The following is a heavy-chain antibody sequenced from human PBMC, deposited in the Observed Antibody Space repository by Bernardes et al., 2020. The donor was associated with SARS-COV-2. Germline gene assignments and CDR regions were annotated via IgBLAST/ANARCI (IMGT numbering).Heavy chain of an antibody. CDR1: GSIFEDHG. J-gene: IGHJ6*02. CDR2: IIVKTGET. D-gene: IGHD3-10*01. Sequence: GGSLRLSCAGSGSIFEDHGMHWVRQVPGKGLEWVSGIIVKTGETGYADSVKGRFSISRDSGKRSLYLQMNSLRSEDTALYYCVKDLLPGGADIWGQGTAVTVSS. CDR3: VKDLLPGGADI. V-gene: IGHV3-9*01.